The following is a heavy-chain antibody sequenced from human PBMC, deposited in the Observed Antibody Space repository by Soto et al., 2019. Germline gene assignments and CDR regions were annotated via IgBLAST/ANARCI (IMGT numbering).Heavy chain of an antibody. J-gene: IGHJ4*01. CDR2: LHYSGST. Sequence: QLQLQESGPGLVKPSETLSLTCTVSGVSISSNDYYWGWVLQPPGKGLEWIGSLHYSGSTYYTPSLKSRVTISVDTSNNQFSLRVLSVTAAATAVYFCASQSSTTNFAFGGHGTLVTVAS. V-gene: IGHV4-39*01. CDR3: ASQSSTTNFAF. CDR1: GVSISSNDYY. D-gene: IGHD4-17*01.